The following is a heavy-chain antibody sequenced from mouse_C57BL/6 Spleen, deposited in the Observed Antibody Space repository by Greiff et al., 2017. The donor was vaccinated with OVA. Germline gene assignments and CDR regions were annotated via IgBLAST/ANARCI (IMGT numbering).Heavy chain of an antibody. CDR3: ARPLGYYYAMDY. CDR1: GFTFSDYG. J-gene: IGHJ4*01. CDR2: ISSGSSTI. Sequence: EVKLVESGGGLVKPGGSLKLSCAASGFTFSDYGMHWVRQAPEKGLEWVAYISSGSSTIYYADTVKGRFTISRDNAKNTLFLQMTSLRSEDTAMYYCARPLGYYYAMDYWGQGTSVTVSS. D-gene: IGHD4-1*01. V-gene: IGHV5-17*01.